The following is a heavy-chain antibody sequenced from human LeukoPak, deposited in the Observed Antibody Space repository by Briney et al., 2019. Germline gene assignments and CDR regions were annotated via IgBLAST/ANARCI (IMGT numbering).Heavy chain of an antibody. CDR1: GASMSGYY. CDR2: MYISGET. CDR3: ASGIQGAGNNY. J-gene: IGHJ4*02. V-gene: IGHV4-4*07. D-gene: IGHD6-19*01. Sequence: SETLSLTCTVSGASMSGYYWSWIRQSPEKGLEWIGRMYISGETNYNPSLKSRVTVSLDTSKNHFSLKLNSVTAADTAVYFCASGIQGAGNNYWGQGTLVTVSS.